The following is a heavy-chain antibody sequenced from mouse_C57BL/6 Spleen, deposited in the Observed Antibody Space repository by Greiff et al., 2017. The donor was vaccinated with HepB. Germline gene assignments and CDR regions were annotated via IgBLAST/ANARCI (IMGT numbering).Heavy chain of an antibody. Sequence: VQLQQSGPELVKPGASVKISCKASGYSFTGYYMNWVKQSPEKSLEWIGEINPSTGGTTYNQKFKAKATLTVDKSSSTAYMQLKSLTSEDSAVYYCARGRNTRYFDVWGTGTTVTVSS. CDR2: INPSTGGT. V-gene: IGHV1-42*01. CDR3: ARGRNTRYFDV. J-gene: IGHJ1*03. D-gene: IGHD2-1*01. CDR1: GYSFTGYY.